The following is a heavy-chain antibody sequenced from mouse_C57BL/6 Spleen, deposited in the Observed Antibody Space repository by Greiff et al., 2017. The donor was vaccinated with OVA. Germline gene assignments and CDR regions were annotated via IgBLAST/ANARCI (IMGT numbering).Heavy chain of an antibody. V-gene: IGHV7-3*01. CDR1: GFTFTDYY. CDR2: IRNKANGYTT. CDR3: ARYITFYAMDY. J-gene: IGHJ4*01. Sequence: EVMLVESGGGLVQPGGSLSLSCAASGFTFTDYYMSWVRQPPGKALEWLGFIRNKANGYTTEYSASVKGRFTISRDNSQSILYLQMNALRAEDSATYYCARYITFYAMDYWGQGTSVTVSS.